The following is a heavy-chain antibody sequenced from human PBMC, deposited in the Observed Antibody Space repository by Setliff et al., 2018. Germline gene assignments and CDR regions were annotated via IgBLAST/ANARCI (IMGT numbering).Heavy chain of an antibody. J-gene: IGHJ5*02. Sequence: RASVKVSCKASGDSFSNYAISWVRQASGQGLEWMGGLIPMFGTPGYAQKFQDRVTITTDESTSTAYMELNSLTSEDTAVYYCARSPALLGIVYLDPWGQGTRVTVSS. CDR1: GDSFSNYA. CDR2: LIPMFGTP. CDR3: ARSPALLGIVYLDP. D-gene: IGHD2-15*01. V-gene: IGHV1-69*05.